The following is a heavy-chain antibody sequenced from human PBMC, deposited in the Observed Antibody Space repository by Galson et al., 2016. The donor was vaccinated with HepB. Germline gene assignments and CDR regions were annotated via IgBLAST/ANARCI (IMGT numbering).Heavy chain of an antibody. Sequence: SVKVSCKASGGAFSSYAISWVRQAPGQGLEWMGGIIPSFHMTEYAQKFQDRVTITADESASTGYMELSSLRSEDTAVYYCARDKGRSYPNYFDPWGQGILVTVSS. D-gene: IGHD2-15*01. V-gene: IGHV1-69*13. CDR3: ARDKGRSYPNYFDP. J-gene: IGHJ5*02. CDR2: IIPSFHMT. CDR1: GGAFSSYA.